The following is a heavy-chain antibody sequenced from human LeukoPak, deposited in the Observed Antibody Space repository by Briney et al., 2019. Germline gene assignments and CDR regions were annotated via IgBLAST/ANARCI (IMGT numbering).Heavy chain of an antibody. J-gene: IGHJ4*02. CDR2: ISYDGSNK. V-gene: IGHV3-30-3*01. CDR3: ARDPLMVGPNPIDY. D-gene: IGHD2-8*01. Sequence: GSLRLSCAASGFTFSSYSMQWVRQAPGKGLGWVAVISYDGSNKYYADSVKGRFTISRDNSKNTLYLQMNSLRAEDTAEYYCARDPLMVGPNPIDYWGQGTLVTVSS. CDR1: GFTFSSYS.